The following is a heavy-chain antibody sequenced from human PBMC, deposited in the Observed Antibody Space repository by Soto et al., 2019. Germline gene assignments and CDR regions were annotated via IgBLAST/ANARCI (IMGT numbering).Heavy chain of an antibody. V-gene: IGHV1-69*05. CDR3: ARGGPVATTTNFDD. D-gene: IGHD5-12*01. CDR1: GGTFSSYA. Sequence: SVKVSCKASGGTFSSYAISWVRQAPGQGLEWMGGIIPISGTANYAQKFQGRVTITRDTSASTAYMELSSLRSEDTAVYYCARGGPVATTTNFDDRGQGTLVTVSS. J-gene: IGHJ4*02. CDR2: IIPISGTA.